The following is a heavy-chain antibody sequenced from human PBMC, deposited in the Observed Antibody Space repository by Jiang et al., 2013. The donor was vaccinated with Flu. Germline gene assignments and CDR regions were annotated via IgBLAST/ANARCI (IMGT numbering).Heavy chain of an antibody. J-gene: IGHJ6*02. V-gene: IGHV4-59*08. D-gene: IGHD2-21*02. CDR3: ARSYCGGDCYSMFGYSYYGMDV. Sequence: CTVSSGSISSHYWSWIRQPPGKGLEWIGYIHNSGTTNYNPSLKSRVTISIDTSTNQFSLKLISVTAPDTAVYYCARSYCGGDCYSMFGYSYYGMDVWGQGTTVTVSS. CDR2: IHNSGTT. CDR1: SGSISSHY.